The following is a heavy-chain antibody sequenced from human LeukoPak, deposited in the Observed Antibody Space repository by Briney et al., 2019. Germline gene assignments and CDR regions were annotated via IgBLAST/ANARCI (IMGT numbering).Heavy chain of an antibody. CDR2: MNPNSGNT. J-gene: IGHJ4*02. CDR1: GHTFTSYD. Sequence: ASVKVSCKASGHTFTSYDIHWVRQATGQGLEWMGWMNPNSGNTGYAQKFQGRVTMTRNTSISTAYMELSSLRSEDTAVYYCARGYYGSGSYYFYWGQGTLVTVSS. D-gene: IGHD3-10*01. V-gene: IGHV1-8*01. CDR3: ARGYYGSGSYYFY.